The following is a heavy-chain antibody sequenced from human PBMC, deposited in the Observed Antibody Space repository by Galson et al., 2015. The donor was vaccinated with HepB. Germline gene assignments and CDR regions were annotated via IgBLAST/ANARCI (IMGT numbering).Heavy chain of an antibody. CDR3: ARGGNQYSSGWYRFMFSWGRRHINAFDI. D-gene: IGHD6-19*01. J-gene: IGHJ3*02. CDR1: GFTFSSYS. V-gene: IGHV3-48*01. Sequence: SLRLSCAASGFTFSSYSMNWVRQAPGKGLEWVSYISSSSSTIYYADSVKGRFTISRDNAKNSLYLQMNSLRAEDTAVYYCARGGNQYSSGWYRFMFSWGRRHINAFDIWGQGTMVTVSS. CDR2: ISSSSSTI.